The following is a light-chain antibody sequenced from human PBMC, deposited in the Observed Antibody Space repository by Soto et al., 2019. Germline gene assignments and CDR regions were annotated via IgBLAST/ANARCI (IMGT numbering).Light chain of an antibody. CDR3: QQSYTTPWT. CDR2: SAS. CDR1: QSISSY. J-gene: IGKJ1*01. V-gene: IGKV1-39*01. Sequence: DIQMTQSPSSLSASVGDRVTITCRASQSISSYLNWYHQKPGKAPKLLIYSASSLQSGVPSRFSGSGSGTDFTLTNSSLQPADFATYYCQQSYTTPWTFGQGTKVEIK.